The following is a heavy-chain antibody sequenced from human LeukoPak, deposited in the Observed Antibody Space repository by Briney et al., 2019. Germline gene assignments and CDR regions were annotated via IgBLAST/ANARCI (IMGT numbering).Heavy chain of an antibody. D-gene: IGHD3-10*01. CDR1: GFTVTSNY. Sequence: PGGSLRLSCAASGFTVTSNYMSWVRQAPGKGLEWVSVIYSGGHAYSADSVKGRFTISRDNSKNTLHLQMNSLRVEDTAVYYCARDTDYYGSGRHGYFDHWGQGTLVTVSS. CDR3: ARDTDYYGSGRHGYFDH. J-gene: IGHJ1*01. V-gene: IGHV3-66*01. CDR2: IYSGGHA.